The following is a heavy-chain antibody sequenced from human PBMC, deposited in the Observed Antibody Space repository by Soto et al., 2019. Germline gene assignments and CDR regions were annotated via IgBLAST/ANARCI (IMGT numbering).Heavy chain of an antibody. CDR2: ISYDGSNK. Sequence: SCAASRFTFSSYAVHWVRHALAKWLEWVAVISYDGSNKYYADSVKGRFTISRDNSKNTLYVQINSLRAEDTALYYCAKDLGTDYEILTGAFDIWGQGTMVTVSS. CDR1: RFTFSSYA. J-gene: IGHJ3*02. D-gene: IGHD3-9*01. V-gene: IGHV3-30*18. CDR3: AKDLGTDYEILTGAFDI.